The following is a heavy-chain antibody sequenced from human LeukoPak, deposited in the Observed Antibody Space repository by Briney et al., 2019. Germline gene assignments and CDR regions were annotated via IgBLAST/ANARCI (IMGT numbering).Heavy chain of an antibody. CDR1: GFTFSSYS. J-gene: IGHJ4*02. V-gene: IGHV3-21*01. Sequence: GGSLRLSCADSGFTFSSYSMNWVRQAPGNGLEWVSSISSSSSYIYYADSVKGRFTISRDNAKNSLYLQMNSLRAEDTAVYYCARDLPRAQGLLVYWGQGTLVTVSS. D-gene: IGHD3-22*01. CDR2: ISSSSSYI. CDR3: ARDLPRAQGLLVY.